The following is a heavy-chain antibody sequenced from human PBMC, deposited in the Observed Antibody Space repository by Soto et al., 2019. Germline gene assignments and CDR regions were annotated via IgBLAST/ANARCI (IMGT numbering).Heavy chain of an antibody. Sequence: GASVKVSCKASGGTFSSYAISWVRQAPGQGLEWMGGIIPIFGTANYAQKFQGWVTMTRDTSISTAYMELSRLRSDDTAVYYCARRPVGVRGIIFDYWGQGTLVTVSS. CDR3: ARRPVGVRGIIFDY. D-gene: IGHD3-10*01. CDR2: IIPIFGTA. J-gene: IGHJ4*02. V-gene: IGHV1-69*05. CDR1: GGTFSSYA.